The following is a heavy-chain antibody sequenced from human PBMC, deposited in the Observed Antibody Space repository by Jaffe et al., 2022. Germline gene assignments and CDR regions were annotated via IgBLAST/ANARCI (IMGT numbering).Heavy chain of an antibody. V-gene: IGHV5-51*03. CDR1: GYSFTSYW. CDR2: IYPGDSDT. J-gene: IGHJ4*02. Sequence: EVQLVQSGAEVKKPGESLKISCKGSGYSFTSYWIGWVRQMPGKGLEWMGIIYPGDSDTRYSPSFQGQVTISADKSISTAYLQWSSLKASDTAMYYCVPITMVRGVIITLDYWGQGTLVTVSS. CDR3: VPITMVRGVIITLDY. D-gene: IGHD3-10*01.